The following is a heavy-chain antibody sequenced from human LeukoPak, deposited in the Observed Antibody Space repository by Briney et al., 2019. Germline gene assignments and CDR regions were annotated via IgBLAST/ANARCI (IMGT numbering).Heavy chain of an antibody. D-gene: IGHD5-24*01. CDR2: VYYSRSN. V-gene: IGHV4-59*08. CDR1: GRSLSSYY. J-gene: IGHJ4*02. CDR3: ARLDGYNYD. Sequence: PSETLSLTCTVSGRSLSSYYWSWLRQPPPKGLEWIGYVYYSRSNNYNPTLTSRVTMSVYTSKNQFSLKLSSVTAADTAVYCCARLDGYNYDWGQGTLVTVSS.